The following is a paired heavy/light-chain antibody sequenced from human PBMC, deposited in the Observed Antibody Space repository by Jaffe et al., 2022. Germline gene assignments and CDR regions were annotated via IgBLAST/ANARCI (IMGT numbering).Heavy chain of an antibody. D-gene: IGHD1-7*01. CDR1: GYTFSRYW. Sequence: EVQLVQSGPEVKKPGESLKISCKGSGYTFSRYWIGWVRQKTGKGLEWMGTIYPGDSDTRYSPSFQGQVTISVDTSSNSAFLHLRNLKASDTAIYYCARLRTATTPFDHWGQGTLVTVSS. CDR3: ARLRTATTPFDH. V-gene: IGHV5-51*03. J-gene: IGHJ4*02. CDR2: IYPGDSDT.
Light chain of an antibody. CDR3: QVWETPSHPSVV. V-gene: IGLV3-21*02. Sequence: SYVLTQPPSVSVAPGQTANITCDGENLGIRGVHWYQHKPGQAPVLVVYDDSERPSGIPERFSGSNSGSTATLTITWVEGGDEADYYCQVWETPSHPSVVFGGGTTLTVL. CDR2: DDS. J-gene: IGLJ2*01. CDR1: NLGIRG.